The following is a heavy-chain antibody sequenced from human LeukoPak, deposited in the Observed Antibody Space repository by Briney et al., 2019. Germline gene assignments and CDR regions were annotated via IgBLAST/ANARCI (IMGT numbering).Heavy chain of an antibody. CDR1: RFVFTNYY. CDR2: ISADGHTK. Sequence: PGGSLRLSCVASRFVFTNYYMPWVRQTPGKGLDWIATISADGHTKYYADSAEGRFTISRDNAKDSFYLQMNSLRADDAAVYFCARAGTYGCYKVFDSWGHGTLVTVSS. D-gene: IGHD3-10*01. V-gene: IGHV3-11*01. CDR3: ARAGTYGCYKVFDS. J-gene: IGHJ5*01.